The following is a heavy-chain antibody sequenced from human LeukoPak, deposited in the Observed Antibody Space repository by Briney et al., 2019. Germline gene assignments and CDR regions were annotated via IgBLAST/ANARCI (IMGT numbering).Heavy chain of an antibody. J-gene: IGHJ4*01. Sequence: SQTLSLTCTVSGGSINSGGYYWSWIRQHPGKGLEWIGYIFYSGTTYYNPSLKSRLTISVDTSKNQFSLKLSSVSAADTAVYYCARVKWDIVVVPAATFFDSWGHGTLVTVSS. CDR2: IFYSGTT. CDR1: GGSINSGGYY. V-gene: IGHV4-31*03. CDR3: ARVKWDIVVVPAATFFDS. D-gene: IGHD2-2*01.